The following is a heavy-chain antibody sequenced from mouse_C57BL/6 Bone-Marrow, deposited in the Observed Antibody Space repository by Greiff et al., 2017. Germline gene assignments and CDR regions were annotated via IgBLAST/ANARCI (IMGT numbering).Heavy chain of an antibody. V-gene: IGHV5-15*01. CDR3: ARDPGGAMDY. CDR2: ISNLAYSI. CDR1: GFTFSDYG. D-gene: IGHD3-1*01. J-gene: IGHJ4*01. Sequence: EVMLVESGGGLVQPGGSLKLSCAASGFTFSDYGMAWVRQAPREGPEWVAFISNLAYSIYYADTVKGRFTISRENAKNTLYLEMSSLRSEDTAMYYCARDPGGAMDYWDQGTAVTVTA.